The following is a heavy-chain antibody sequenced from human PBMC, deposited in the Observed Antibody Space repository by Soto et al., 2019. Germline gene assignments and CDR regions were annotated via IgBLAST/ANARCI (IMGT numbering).Heavy chain of an antibody. CDR2: INHSGST. J-gene: IGHJ6*03. CDR1: GGSFSGYY. V-gene: IGHV4-34*01. D-gene: IGHD2-21*01. CDR3: ARGGPYCGGDCHWGRYCYYMDV. Sequence: QVQLQQWGAGLLKPSATLSLTCAVYGGSFSGYYWSWIRQPPGKGLEWIGEINHSGSTNYNPSLTSRVTISVDTSKNTFSLKLSSVTAADTAVYYCARGGPYCGGDCHWGRYCYYMDVWGKGTTVTVSS.